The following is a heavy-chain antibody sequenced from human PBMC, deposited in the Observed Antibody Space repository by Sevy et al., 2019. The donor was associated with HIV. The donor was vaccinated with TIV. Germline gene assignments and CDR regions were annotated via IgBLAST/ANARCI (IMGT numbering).Heavy chain of an antibody. D-gene: IGHD4-17*01. CDR1: GFTFSTYG. CDR3: ARDLEFYDYGDYGPGFMRDY. Sequence: GGSLRLSCAASGFTFSTYGMHWVRQAPGKGLEWVAVIWFDGSNTYYADSVKGRFTISRDIAKNTLHLQMNSLRAEDTAVDYCARDLEFYDYGDYGPGFMRDYWGQGTLVTVSS. J-gene: IGHJ4*02. V-gene: IGHV3-33*01. CDR2: IWFDGSNT.